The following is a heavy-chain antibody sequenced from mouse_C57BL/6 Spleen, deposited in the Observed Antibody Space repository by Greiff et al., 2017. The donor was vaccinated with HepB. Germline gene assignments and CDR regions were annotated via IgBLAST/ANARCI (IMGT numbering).Heavy chain of an antibody. J-gene: IGHJ4*01. D-gene: IGHD2-5*01. CDR2: ISSGSSTI. V-gene: IGHV5-17*01. CDR3: ASYYSNYRDYYAMDY. CDR1: GFTFSDYG. Sequence: EVKLMESGGGLVKPGGSLKLSCAASGFTFSDYGMHWVRQAPEKGLEWVAYISSGSSTIYYADTVKGRFTISRDNAKNTLFLQMTSLRSEDTAMYYCASYYSNYRDYYAMDYWGQGTSVTVSS.